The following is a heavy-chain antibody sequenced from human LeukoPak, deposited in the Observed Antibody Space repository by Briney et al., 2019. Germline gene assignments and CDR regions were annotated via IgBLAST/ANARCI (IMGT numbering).Heavy chain of an antibody. D-gene: IGHD6-13*01. CDR2: IYYSGST. J-gene: IGHJ4*02. CDR1: GYSISSGYY. CDR3: ARKSSWYFDY. V-gene: IGHV4-38-2*01. Sequence: SETLSLTCAVSGYSISSGYYWGWIRQPPGKGLEWIGSIYYSGSTYYNPSLKSRVTISVDTSKNQFSLKLSSVTAADTAVYYCARKSSWYFDYWGQGTLVTVSS.